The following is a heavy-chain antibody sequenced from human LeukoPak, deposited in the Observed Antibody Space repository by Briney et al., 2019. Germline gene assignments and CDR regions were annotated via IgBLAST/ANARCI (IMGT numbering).Heavy chain of an antibody. Sequence: GGSLRLSCEASGFTFSSHWMHWVRQAPGKGLVWVSRINSDGSSTSYADSVKGRFTISRDNSKNTLYLQINSLRAEDTAVYYCAGHRYCNSPTCLPGVWGKGTTVTVSS. J-gene: IGHJ6*04. V-gene: IGHV3-74*01. CDR1: GFTFSSHW. D-gene: IGHD2/OR15-2a*01. CDR3: AGHRYCNSPTCLPGV. CDR2: INSDGSST.